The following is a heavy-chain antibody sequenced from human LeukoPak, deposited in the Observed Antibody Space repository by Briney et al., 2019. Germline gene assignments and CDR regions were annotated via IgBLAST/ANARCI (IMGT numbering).Heavy chain of an antibody. CDR3: ARGVGASEGVDY. D-gene: IGHD1-26*01. CDR2: ISDSANTI. V-gene: IGHV3-48*03. J-gene: IGHJ4*02. Sequence: GGSLRLSCAASGFIFRSYEMNWIRQAPGKGLEWISYISDSANTIYYADSMKSRFTISRDNAKNSLYLQMNSLRAEDTAVYYCARGVGASEGVDYWGRGTLVTVSS. CDR1: GFIFRSYE.